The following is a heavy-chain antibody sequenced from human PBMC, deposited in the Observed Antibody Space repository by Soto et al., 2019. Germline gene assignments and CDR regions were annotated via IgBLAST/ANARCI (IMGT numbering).Heavy chain of an antibody. D-gene: IGHD3-10*01. CDR1: GYTFTSYG. J-gene: IGHJ6*02. CDR3: ASTMVRGVTLPYYYYGMDV. V-gene: IGHV1-18*01. Sequence: ASVKVSCKASGYTFTSYGISWVRQAPGQGLEWMGWISAYNGNTNYAQKLQGRVTMTTDTSTSTAYMELRSLRSDDTAVYYCASTMVRGVTLPYYYYGMDVWGQGTTVTVSS. CDR2: ISAYNGNT.